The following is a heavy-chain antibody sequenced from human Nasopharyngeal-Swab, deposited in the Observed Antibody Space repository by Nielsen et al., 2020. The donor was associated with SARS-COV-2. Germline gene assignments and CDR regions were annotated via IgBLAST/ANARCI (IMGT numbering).Heavy chain of an antibody. J-gene: IGHJ6*02. V-gene: IGHV3-30-3*01. CDR1: GFTFSSYA. CDR2: ISYAGSNK. D-gene: IGHD2-2*01. Sequence: GESLKISCAASGFTFSSYAMHWVRQAPGKGLEWVAVISYAGSNKYYADSVKGRFTISRDNSKNTLYLQMNSLRAEDTAVYYCARGAGTREYYYYYYGMDVWGQGTTVTVSS. CDR3: ARGAGTREYYYYYYGMDV.